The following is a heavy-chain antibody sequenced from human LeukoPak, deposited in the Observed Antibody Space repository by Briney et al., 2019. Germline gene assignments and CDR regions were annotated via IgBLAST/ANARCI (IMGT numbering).Heavy chain of an antibody. V-gene: IGHV3-53*01. Sequence: GGSLRLSCAASGYSVRTGSSYMYSGRQGPGKGLEWVLLIYSGGSTSYADSVKGRFTISSDNSKNALYLEMSSLRTDDTAIYYCAIDHDLWGQGILVTVPS. CDR1: GYSVRTGSSY. J-gene: IGHJ5*02. CDR2: IYSGGST. CDR3: AIDHDL.